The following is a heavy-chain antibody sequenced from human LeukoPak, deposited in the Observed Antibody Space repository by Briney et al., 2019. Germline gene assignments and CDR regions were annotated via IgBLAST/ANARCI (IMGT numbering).Heavy chain of an antibody. J-gene: IGHJ3*01. Sequence: GGSLRLSCAASGFTFSSWSMSWARQAPGKGLEWVSAISSTGGSTYYADSVKGRFTISRDNSKTTLYLQMNSLRAEDTAVYYCAKDLSELRSSAVDVWGQGTMVTVSS. V-gene: IGHV3-23*01. D-gene: IGHD5-12*01. CDR3: AKDLSELRSSAVDV. CDR1: GFTFSSWS. CDR2: ISSTGGST.